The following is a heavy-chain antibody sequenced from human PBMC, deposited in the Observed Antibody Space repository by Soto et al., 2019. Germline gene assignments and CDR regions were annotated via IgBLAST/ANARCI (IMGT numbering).Heavy chain of an antibody. CDR3: ARSLVGATTLGFDY. CDR2: IYYSGST. J-gene: IGHJ4*02. CDR1: GGSISSSSYY. Sequence: PSETLSLTCTVSGGSISSSSYYWGWIRPPPGKGLEWIGSIYYSGSTYYNPSLKSRVTISVDTSKNQFSLKLSSVTAADTAVYYCARSLVGATTLGFDYWGQGTLVTVSS. V-gene: IGHV4-39*01. D-gene: IGHD1-26*01.